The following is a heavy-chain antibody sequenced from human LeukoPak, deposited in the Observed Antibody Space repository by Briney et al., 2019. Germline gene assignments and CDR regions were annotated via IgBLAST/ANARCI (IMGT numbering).Heavy chain of an antibody. CDR3: ARARAGYCSGGRCYGGNWFDP. D-gene: IGHD2-15*01. CDR2: ISTSGNT. V-gene: IGHV4-4*07. Sequence: SGTLSLTCNVSGGSIRGYYWSWIRQPAGKGLEWIVYISTSGNTNYNPSLKSRVSMSVETSKNQLTLKLTSVTAADTAVYHCARARAGYCSGGRCYGGNWFDPWGQGTLVTVSS. CDR1: GGSIRGYY. J-gene: IGHJ5*02.